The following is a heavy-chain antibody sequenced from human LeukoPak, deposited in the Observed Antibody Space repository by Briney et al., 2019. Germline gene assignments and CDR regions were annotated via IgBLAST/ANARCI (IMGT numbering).Heavy chain of an antibody. Sequence: ASVKVSCKATSRISWVRQAPGQGLEWMGWIGTYGGDTYYAQKFQGRITVTTATSTSTVYMELRNLRSDDTAVYYCARDLCNFYDDSGYNRDFDSWGQGTLVTVSS. V-gene: IGHV1-18*01. J-gene: IGHJ5*01. D-gene: IGHD3-22*01. CDR2: IGTYGGDT. CDR1: TSR. CDR3: ARDLCNFYDDSGYNRDFDS.